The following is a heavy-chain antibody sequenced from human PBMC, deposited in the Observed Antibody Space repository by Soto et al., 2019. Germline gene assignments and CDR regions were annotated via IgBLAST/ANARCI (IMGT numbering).Heavy chain of an antibody. D-gene: IGHD2-2*01. V-gene: IGHV3-53*01. CDR3: ARGLVAPAPIIAYHYNTMDV. J-gene: IGHJ6*02. CDR2: IYSGGRT. CDR1: GFSVTNNY. Sequence: PGGSLRLSCAASGFSVTNNYMNWVRQAPGKGLEWVSVIYSGGRTFYSESVKGRFTVSRDISTNTLYLQMNSLRPDDTAVYYCARGLVAPAPIIAYHYNTMDVWGQGTRVTVSS.